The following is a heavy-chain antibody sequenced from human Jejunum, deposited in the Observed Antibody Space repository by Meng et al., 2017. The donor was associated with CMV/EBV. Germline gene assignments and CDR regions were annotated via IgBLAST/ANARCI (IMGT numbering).Heavy chain of an antibody. CDR3: AGVGLGCSGGSCYLY. D-gene: IGHD2-15*01. CDR2: ISSSSTDI. Sequence: FSFSSFNMNWVRQAAGKGLEWVSSISSSSTDIYYADSLKGRFTISRDNAKNSLYLQMNSLRAEDTAVYYCAGVGLGCSGGSCYLYWGQGTLVTVSS. J-gene: IGHJ4*02. CDR1: FSFSSFN. V-gene: IGHV3-21*01.